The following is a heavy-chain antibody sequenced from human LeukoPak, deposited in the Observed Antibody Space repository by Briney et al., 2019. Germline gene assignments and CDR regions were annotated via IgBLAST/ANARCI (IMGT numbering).Heavy chain of an antibody. Sequence: PSETLSLPCTVSGGSVSSYYWSWIRQPLGKGLEWIGYIYYSGSSNHNPSLKSRVTMSVDTSKNQLSLNLTSVTAADTAVYYCAARERLDWILYWGQGTLVTVSS. V-gene: IGHV4-59*02. D-gene: IGHD3-9*01. CDR1: GGSVSSYY. CDR3: AARERLDWILY. J-gene: IGHJ4*02. CDR2: IYYSGSS.